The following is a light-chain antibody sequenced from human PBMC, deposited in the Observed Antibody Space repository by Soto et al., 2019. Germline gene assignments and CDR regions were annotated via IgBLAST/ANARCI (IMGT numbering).Light chain of an antibody. CDR3: QQYRDLPKT. V-gene: IGKV3-20*01. CDR2: NSS. J-gene: IGKJ1*01. CDR1: QSVRSNY. Sequence: EIVLTQSPGTLSLSPGERATLSCRASQSVRSNYLAWYQQKPGQAPRLLIYNSSTRATGIPDRFSGSGSVTDFTLTISRLEPEDFALYYCQQYRDLPKTFGQGTQVEIK.